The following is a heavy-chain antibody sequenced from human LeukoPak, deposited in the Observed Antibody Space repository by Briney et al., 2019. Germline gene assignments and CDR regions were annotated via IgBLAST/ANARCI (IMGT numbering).Heavy chain of an antibody. J-gene: IGHJ4*02. CDR1: GFTFSSYA. CDR3: VKGGDYGDSPDY. CDR2: ISSNGCST. V-gene: IGHV3-64D*06. Sequence: GGSLRLSCSASGFTFSSYAMHCVRQAPGKGLEYVSAISSNGCSTYYADSVKGRFTISRDNSKNTLYLQMSSLRAEDTAVYYCVKGGDYGDSPDYWGQGTLSPSPQ. D-gene: IGHD4-17*01.